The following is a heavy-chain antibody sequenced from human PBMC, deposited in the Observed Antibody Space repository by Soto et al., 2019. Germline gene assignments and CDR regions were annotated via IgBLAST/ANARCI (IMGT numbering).Heavy chain of an antibody. V-gene: IGHV6-1*01. D-gene: IGHD6-19*01. J-gene: IGHJ5*02. CDR1: GDSVSSDSAA. CDR3: TRTMAVAVWFDP. Sequence: SQTLSLTCAISGDSVSSDSAAWNWIRQSPSRGLEWLGRTYYRSKWYNVYAVSVKSRITINPDTSKNLFSLQLNSVTPEDTAVYYCTRTMAVAVWFDPWGQGTLVTVSS. CDR2: TYYRSKWYN.